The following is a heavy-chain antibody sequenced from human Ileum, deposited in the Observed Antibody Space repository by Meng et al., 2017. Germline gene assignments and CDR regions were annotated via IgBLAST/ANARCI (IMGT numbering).Heavy chain of an antibody. V-gene: IGHV1-18*01. CDR2: ISAYNGYT. Sequence: ASVKVSCKASGDIFTSYAITWVRQAPGQGPEWMGWISAYNGYTKYAQIFQGRVTMTTDTSTKTAYMELRSLTSDDTAVYYCARSKHFYGSGTSYKIPSEFDYWGQGTLVTVSS. J-gene: IGHJ4*02. CDR3: ARSKHFYGSGTSYKIPSEFDY. D-gene: IGHD3-10*01. CDR1: GDIFTSYA.